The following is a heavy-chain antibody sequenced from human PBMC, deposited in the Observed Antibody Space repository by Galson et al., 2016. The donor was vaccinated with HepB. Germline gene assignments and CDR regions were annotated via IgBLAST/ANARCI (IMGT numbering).Heavy chain of an antibody. CDR1: GGTFSNYA. CDR3: ASRAGDYDVNSGYYYSYNYGMDV. D-gene: IGHD3-22*01. Sequence: SVKVSCKASGGTFSNYAISWVRQAPGQGLEWMGGIIPICGTANYAQNFQGRVTITADESTSTAYMELSSLRSEDTAVYYCASRAGDYDVNSGYYYSYNYGMDVWGQGTTVTVSS. V-gene: IGHV1-69*13. J-gene: IGHJ6*02. CDR2: IIPICGTA.